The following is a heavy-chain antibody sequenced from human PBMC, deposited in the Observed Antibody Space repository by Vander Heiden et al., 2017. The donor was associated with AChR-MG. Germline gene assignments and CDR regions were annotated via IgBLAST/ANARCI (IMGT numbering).Heavy chain of an antibody. CDR3: AREMATIKDY. J-gene: IGHJ4*02. V-gene: IGHV3-33*01. D-gene: IGHD5-12*01. CDR2: IWYDGSNK. CDR1: GFTFSSYG. Sequence: QVHLVEPGGGVVQPGRSLRLPCAASGFTFSSYGMHWVRQAPGKGLEWVAVIWYDGSNKYYADSVKGRFTISRDNSKNTLYLQMNSLRAEDTAVYYCAREMATIKDYWGQGTLVTVSS.